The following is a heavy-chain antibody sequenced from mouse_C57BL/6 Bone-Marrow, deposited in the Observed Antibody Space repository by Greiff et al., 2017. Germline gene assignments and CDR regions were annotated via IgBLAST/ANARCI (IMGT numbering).Heavy chain of an antibody. CDR2: IYPGGGYT. V-gene: IGHV1-63*01. CDR3: ARGYAMGY. CDR1: GYTFTNYW. J-gene: IGHJ4*01. Sequence: VQLQQSGAELVRPGTSVTMSCKASGYTFTNYWIGWAKQRPGHGLEWIGDIYPGGGYTNYNEKFKGKATLTADKSSSTAYMQFSSLTSEDSAIYYCARGYAMGYWGQGTSVTVSS.